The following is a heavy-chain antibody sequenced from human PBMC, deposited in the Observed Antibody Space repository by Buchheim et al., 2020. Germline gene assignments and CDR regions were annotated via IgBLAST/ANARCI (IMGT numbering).Heavy chain of an antibody. CDR2: INPSGGST. Sequence: QVQLVQSGAEVKKPGASVKVSCKASGYTFTTYYIHWVRQAPGQGLEWMGFINPSGGSTSYAQMFQGRVTMTRDTSMSTAYMELISLRSEDTAVYYCARNSGSGLDYWGQGTL. CDR3: ARNSGSGLDY. V-gene: IGHV1-46*01. J-gene: IGHJ4*02. CDR1: GYTFTTYY. D-gene: IGHD1-26*01.